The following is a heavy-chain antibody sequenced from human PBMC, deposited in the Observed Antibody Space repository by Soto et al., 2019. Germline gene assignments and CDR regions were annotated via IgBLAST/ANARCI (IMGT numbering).Heavy chain of an antibody. CDR3: ASVTRTCISTSCYRYYYGMDV. CDR1: GGSISSYY. J-gene: IGHJ6*02. CDR2: IYYSGST. V-gene: IGHV4-59*01. D-gene: IGHD2-2*02. Sequence: SETLSLTCTVSGGSISSYYWSWIRQPPGKGLEWIGYIYYSGSTNYNPSLKSRVTISVDTSKNQFSLKLSSVTAADTAVYYCASVTRTCISTSCYRYYYGMDVWGQGTKVTVSS.